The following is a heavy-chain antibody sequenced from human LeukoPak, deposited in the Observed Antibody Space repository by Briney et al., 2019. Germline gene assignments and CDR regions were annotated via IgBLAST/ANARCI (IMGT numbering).Heavy chain of an antibody. Sequence: SVKVYCKASGGTFSSYAISWVRQAPGQGLEWMGGIIPIFGTANYAQKFQGRVTITADESTSTAYMELSSLRSEDTAVYYCATQPPALYSYGSESFDYWGQGTLVTVSS. J-gene: IGHJ4*02. D-gene: IGHD5-18*01. CDR3: ATQPPALYSYGSESFDY. CDR1: GGTFSSYA. V-gene: IGHV1-69*13. CDR2: IIPIFGTA.